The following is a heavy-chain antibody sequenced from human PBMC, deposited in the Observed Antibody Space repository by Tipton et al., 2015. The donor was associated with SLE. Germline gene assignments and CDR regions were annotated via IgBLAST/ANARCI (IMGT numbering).Heavy chain of an antibody. V-gene: IGHV3-74*01. Sequence: SLRLSCAASGFTFSSYSMNWVRQAPGKGLEWVSRTNTDGITIRYADFVKGRFTISRDNAKNTLYLQMNNLRVEDTAVYYCAKGTDSSLDYWGQGTLVTVSS. CDR2: TNTDGITI. CDR1: GFTFSSYS. CDR3: AKGTDSSLDY. J-gene: IGHJ4*02. D-gene: IGHD6-13*01.